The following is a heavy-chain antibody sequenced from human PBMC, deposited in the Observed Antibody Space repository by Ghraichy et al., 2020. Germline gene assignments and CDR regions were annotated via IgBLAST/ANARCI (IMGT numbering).Heavy chain of an antibody. V-gene: IGHV4-34*01. D-gene: IGHD6-13*01. CDR1: GGSFSGYY. Sequence: SETLSLTCAVYGGSFSGYYWSWIRQPPGKGLEWIGEINHSGSTNYNPSLKSRVTISVDTSKNQFSLKLSSVTAADTAVYYCARSPARQKAPAKETYSSSWNGVESHFDYWGQGTLVTVSS. CDR3: ARSPARQKAPAKETYSSSWNGVESHFDY. CDR2: INHSGST. J-gene: IGHJ4*02.